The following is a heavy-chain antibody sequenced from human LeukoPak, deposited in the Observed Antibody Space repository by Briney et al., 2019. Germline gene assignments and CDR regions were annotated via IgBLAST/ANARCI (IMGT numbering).Heavy chain of an antibody. CDR2: ISSDGSNK. D-gene: IGHD5-18*01. J-gene: IGHJ4*02. CDR3: AIDGYSYGYYFDY. V-gene: IGHV3-30*03. CDR1: GFSFGSYG. Sequence: GRSLRLSCAASGFSFGSYGMHWVRQAPGKGLEWVAIISSDGSNKYYADSVKGRFTISRDNSKNTLYLQMNSLRAEDTAVFYCAIDGYSYGYYFDYWGQGTLVTVSS.